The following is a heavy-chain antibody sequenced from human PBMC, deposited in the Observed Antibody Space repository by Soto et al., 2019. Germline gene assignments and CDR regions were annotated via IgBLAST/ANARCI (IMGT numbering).Heavy chain of an antibody. D-gene: IGHD3-3*01. Sequence: SETLSLTCTVSGGSISSSSYYWGWIRQPPGKGLEWIGSIYYSGSTYYSPSLKSRVTISVDTSKNQFSLKLSSVTAADTAVYYCARHHYDFWSGYHPIGWFDPWGQGTLVTVSS. CDR1: GGSISSSSYY. J-gene: IGHJ5*02. CDR3: ARHHYDFWSGYHPIGWFDP. CDR2: IYYSGST. V-gene: IGHV4-39*01.